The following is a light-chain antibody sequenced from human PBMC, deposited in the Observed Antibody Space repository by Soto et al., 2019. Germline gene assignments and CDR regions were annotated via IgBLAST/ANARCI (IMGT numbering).Light chain of an antibody. J-gene: IGKJ3*01. Sequence: DIQMTQSPSSLSASVGDRVTITCRASQDIGYFLTWYQQRPGKVPKLIIYSASSVFSGAPSRFSGSGSGTDFTLTIFKLQPDDFATYYCQKYDSAHFTFGPGTRVEIK. V-gene: IGKV1-27*01. CDR3: QKYDSAHFT. CDR2: SAS. CDR1: QDIGYF.